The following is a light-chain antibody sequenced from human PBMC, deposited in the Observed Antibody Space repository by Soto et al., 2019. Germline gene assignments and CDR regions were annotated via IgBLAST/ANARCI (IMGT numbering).Light chain of an antibody. V-gene: IGLV2-18*02. CDR2: DVS. CDR1: SSDVGGYNR. CDR3: TSYATGSAYV. J-gene: IGLJ1*01. Sequence: QAVLTQPPSVSGSPGQSATISCTGTSSDVGGYNRVSWYQQPPGKAPKLLIYDVSNRPSGGSTRFSGSKSGNTASLTISGLQAEDEADYYCTSYATGSAYVFGPGTKVTVL.